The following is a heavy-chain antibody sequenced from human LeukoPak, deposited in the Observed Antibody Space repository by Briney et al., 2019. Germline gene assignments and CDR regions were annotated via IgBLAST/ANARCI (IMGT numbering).Heavy chain of an antibody. J-gene: IGHJ4*02. D-gene: IGHD6-6*01. CDR2: ITGNGDST. Sequence: GGSLRLSCIASGFTFSNNAMAWVRQAPGKGLEWVSTITGNGDSTYYADSVKGRFTISRDNSKNTLYLQMNSLRAEDTAVYYCAPRLYGSSSSIVDYWGQGTLVTVSS. CDR1: GFTFSNNA. V-gene: IGHV3-23*01. CDR3: APRLYGSSSSIVDY.